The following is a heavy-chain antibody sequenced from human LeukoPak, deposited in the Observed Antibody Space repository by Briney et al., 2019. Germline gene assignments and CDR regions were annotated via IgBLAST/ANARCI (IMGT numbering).Heavy chain of an antibody. D-gene: IGHD3-10*01. CDR2: INPSGGST. J-gene: IGHJ3*02. CDR1: GYTFTSYY. CDR3: AAMEGSGSYYDAFDI. V-gene: IGHV1-46*01. Sequence: GASVKVSCKASGYTFTSYYMHWVRQAPGQGLEWMGIINPSGGSTSYAQKFQGRVTMTRDMSTSTAYMELSSLRSEDTAVYYCAAMEGSGSYYDAFDIWGQGTMVTVSS.